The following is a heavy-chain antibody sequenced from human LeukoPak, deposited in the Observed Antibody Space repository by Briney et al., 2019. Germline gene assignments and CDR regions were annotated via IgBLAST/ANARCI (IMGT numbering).Heavy chain of an antibody. D-gene: IGHD4-17*01. CDR2: ISSSGSYI. V-gene: IGHV3-21*01. Sequence: GGSLRLSCAASGFTFSTFIMNWVRQAPGKGLEWVSCISSSGSYISYADSMEGRFTISRDNAKNSLSLQINSLRADDTAVYYCAREKIDDGDYFLDYWGQGTVVTVSS. J-gene: IGHJ4*02. CDR3: AREKIDDGDYFLDY. CDR1: GFTFSTFI.